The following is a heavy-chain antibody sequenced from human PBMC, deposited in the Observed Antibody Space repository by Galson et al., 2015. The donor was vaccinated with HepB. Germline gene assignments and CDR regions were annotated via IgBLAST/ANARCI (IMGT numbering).Heavy chain of an antibody. V-gene: IGHV1-69*10. Sequence: SVKVSCKASGGTFSSYAISWVRQAPGQGLEWMGGIIPIFGIANYAQKVKGRAMMTTDTSTMTAYMELRSLRYDDTAVYYCARGGLGVVVGANLNNWFDPWGQGTPVTVSS. CDR3: ARGGLGVVVGANLNNWFDP. CDR2: IIPIFGIA. J-gene: IGHJ5*02. CDR1: GGTFSSYA. D-gene: IGHD2-15*01.